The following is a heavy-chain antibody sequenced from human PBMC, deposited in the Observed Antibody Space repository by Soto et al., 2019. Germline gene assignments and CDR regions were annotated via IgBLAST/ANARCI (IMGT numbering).Heavy chain of an antibody. J-gene: IGHJ5*02. Sequence: QVQLQESGPGLVKPSGTLSLSCAVSGGSISSNYWWTWVRQPPGTGLEWIGEIYPSGTTNYNPSLRSRVTISVDTSKNQFSLKLSSVTAADTAVYYCARDQDDYDFWSGYYSWGQGTLVTVSS. D-gene: IGHD3-3*01. CDR3: ARDQDDYDFWSGYYS. CDR1: GGSISSNYW. V-gene: IGHV4-4*02. CDR2: IYPSGTT.